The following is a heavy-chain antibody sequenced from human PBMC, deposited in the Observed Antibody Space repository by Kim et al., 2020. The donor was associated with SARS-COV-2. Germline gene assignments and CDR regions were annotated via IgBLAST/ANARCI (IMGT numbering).Heavy chain of an antibody. Sequence: ASVKVSCKASGYTFTSYGISWVRQAPGQGLEWMGWISAYNGNTNYAQKLQGRVTMTTDTSTSTAYMELRSLRSDDTAVYYCARMPFGVVRTTRRYYYYGMDVWGQGTTVTVSS. CDR2: ISAYNGNT. CDR3: ARMPFGVVRTTRRYYYYGMDV. D-gene: IGHD3-3*01. J-gene: IGHJ6*02. CDR1: GYTFTSYG. V-gene: IGHV1-18*04.